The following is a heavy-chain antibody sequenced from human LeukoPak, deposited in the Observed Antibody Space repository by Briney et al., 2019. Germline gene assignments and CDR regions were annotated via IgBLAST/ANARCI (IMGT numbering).Heavy chain of an antibody. Sequence: ASVKVSCKASGSTFSSYAISWVRQAPGQGLEWMGGIIPIFGTANYAQKFQGRVTITADESTSTAYMELSSLRSEDTAVYYCANFGYYYDSSGSGSDWFDPWGQGTLVTVSS. CDR2: IIPIFGTA. D-gene: IGHD3-22*01. J-gene: IGHJ5*02. CDR3: ANFGYYYDSSGSGSDWFDP. V-gene: IGHV1-69*13. CDR1: GSTFSSYA.